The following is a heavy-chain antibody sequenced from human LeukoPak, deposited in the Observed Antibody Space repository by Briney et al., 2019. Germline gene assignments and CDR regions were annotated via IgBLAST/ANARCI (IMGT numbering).Heavy chain of an antibody. Sequence: SETLSLTCSVSGDSISSSSYYWGWIRQPPGKGLEWIGRIFYSGSTYYTPSLKSRVTMSLDTSKNQFSLRLTSVTAADTAVYYCARQIAVVEPTDPNWFDSWGQGTLVTVSS. CDR1: GDSISSSSYY. CDR2: IFYSGST. CDR3: ARQIAVVEPTDPNWFDS. J-gene: IGHJ5*01. D-gene: IGHD2-21*01. V-gene: IGHV4-39*07.